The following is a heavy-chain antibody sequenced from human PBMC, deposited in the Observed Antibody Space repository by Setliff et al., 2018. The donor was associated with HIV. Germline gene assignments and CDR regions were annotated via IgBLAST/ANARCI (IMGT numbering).Heavy chain of an antibody. CDR2: INPNNGAS. Sequence: ASVKVSCKASGYTFTGHYMHWVRQAPGQGLEWMGWINPNNGASKYSQDFQGRVTISRDTSASTAHMELSSLRSEDMAVYYCARSQINLVRGVVHYFDYWGQGTLVTVSS. V-gene: IGHV1-3*03. D-gene: IGHD3-10*01. J-gene: IGHJ4*02. CDR3: ARSQINLVRGVVHYFDY. CDR1: GYTFTGHY.